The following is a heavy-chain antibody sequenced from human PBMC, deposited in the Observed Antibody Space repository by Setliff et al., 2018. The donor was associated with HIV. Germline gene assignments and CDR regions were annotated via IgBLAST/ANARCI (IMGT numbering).Heavy chain of an antibody. Sequence: PSETLSLTCAVSGGSISSNWWSWVRQAPGKGLEWVAKIKQDGSDKYYVDSVKGRFTISRDNAKNSLYLQMNSLRAEDTAVYFCASTGLLLPRFGASYYYYGMDVWGQGTTVTVSS. V-gene: IGHV3-7*01. J-gene: IGHJ6*02. CDR3: ASTGLLLPRFGASYYYYGMDV. D-gene: IGHD3-10*01. CDR2: IKQDGSDK. CDR1: GGSISSNW.